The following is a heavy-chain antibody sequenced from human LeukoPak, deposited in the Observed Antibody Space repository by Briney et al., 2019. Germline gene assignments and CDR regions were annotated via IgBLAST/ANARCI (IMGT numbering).Heavy chain of an antibody. Sequence: SVKVSCKDSGGTFSSYVICWVRQAPGQGLGCMWGIYPNFGPAHYAQKCQGRVTITADESTRTADMELSSLRSEDTAVYYCARGLPAAIVWNWFDPWGQGTLVTVSS. CDR2: IYPNFGPA. CDR1: GGTFSSYV. D-gene: IGHD2-2*01. J-gene: IGHJ5*02. V-gene: IGHV1-69*13. CDR3: ARGLPAAIVWNWFDP.